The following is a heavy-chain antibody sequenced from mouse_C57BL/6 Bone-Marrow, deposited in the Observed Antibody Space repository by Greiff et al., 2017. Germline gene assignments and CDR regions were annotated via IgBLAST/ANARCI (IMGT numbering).Heavy chain of an antibody. CDR1: GYAFTNYL. V-gene: IGHV1-54*01. CDR3: ARAKNWDSGFAY. CDR2: INPGSGGT. J-gene: IGHJ3*01. D-gene: IGHD4-1*01. Sequence: QVQLQQSGAELVRPGTSVKVSCKASGYAFTNYLIEWVKQRPGQGLEWIGVINPGSGGTNYNEKFKGKATLTADKSTSPAYMKLSSLTSEDSAVYFCARAKNWDSGFAYWGQGTLVTVSA.